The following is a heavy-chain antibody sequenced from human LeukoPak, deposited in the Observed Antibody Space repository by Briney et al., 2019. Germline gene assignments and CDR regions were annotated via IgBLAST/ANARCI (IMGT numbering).Heavy chain of an antibody. CDR2: ISGSGGST. V-gene: IGHV3-23*01. CDR1: GFIVSGVF. CDR3: AKEDDLSGSFDY. D-gene: IGHD3-3*01. Sequence: GGSLRLSCAASGFIVSGVFMSWVRQAPGKGLEWISAISGSGGSTYYADSVKGRFTISRDNSKNTLYLQMNSLRAEDTAVYYCAKEDDLSGSFDYWGQGTLVTVSS. J-gene: IGHJ4*02.